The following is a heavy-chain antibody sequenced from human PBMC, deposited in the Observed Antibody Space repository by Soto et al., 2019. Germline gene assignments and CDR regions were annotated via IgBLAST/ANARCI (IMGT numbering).Heavy chain of an antibody. V-gene: IGHV4-61*05. CDR3: ARFVRSCSGTTCYTRADV. CDR2: IYSSGST. J-gene: IGHJ6*02. CDR1: GGSISSSSHY. Sequence: PSETLSLTCTVSGGSISSSSHYWGRIRQPPGKRLEWIGFIYSSGSTNYNPSLKSRVTMSVDTSKNQFSLKLRSVIVADTAVYHCARFVRSCSGTTCYTRADVWGQGTTVT. D-gene: IGHD2-2*02.